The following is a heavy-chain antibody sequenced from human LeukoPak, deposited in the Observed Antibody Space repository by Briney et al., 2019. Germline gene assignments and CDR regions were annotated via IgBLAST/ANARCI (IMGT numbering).Heavy chain of an antibody. J-gene: IGHJ6*02. Sequence: ASVKVSCKASGYTFTGYYMHWVRQAPGQGLEWMGWINPNSGGTNNAQKFQGWVTMTRDTSISTAYMELSRLRSDDTAVYYCAIRYSYGRDGMDVWGQGTTVTVSS. CDR1: GYTFTGYY. D-gene: IGHD5-18*01. CDR3: AIRYSYGRDGMDV. CDR2: INPNSGGT. V-gene: IGHV1-2*04.